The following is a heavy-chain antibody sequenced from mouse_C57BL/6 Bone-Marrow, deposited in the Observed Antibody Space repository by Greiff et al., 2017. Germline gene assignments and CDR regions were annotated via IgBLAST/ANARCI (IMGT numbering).Heavy chain of an antibody. CDR2: IYPRRGST. CDR1: GYTFTSYG. V-gene: IGHV1-81*01. Sequence: VQVVESGAELARPGASVKLSCKASGYTFTSYGISWVKQSTGQGLEWIGEIYPRRGSTYYNEKFNGKATLTADKSSSTANMELRSRTFEDAAVYFGARQRLRKRGYSMDYWGQGTSVTVSS. CDR3: ARQRLRKRGYSMDY. D-gene: IGHD1-1*01. J-gene: IGHJ4*01.